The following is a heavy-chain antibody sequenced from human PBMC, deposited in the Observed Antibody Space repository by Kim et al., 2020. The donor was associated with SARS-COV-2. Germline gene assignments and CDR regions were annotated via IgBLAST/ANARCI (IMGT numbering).Heavy chain of an antibody. CDR1: GFTFSSYW. D-gene: IGHD1-1*01. CDR3: ARGSRNDDYFDY. CDR2: INSDGSST. V-gene: IGHV3-74*01. J-gene: IGHJ4*02. Sequence: GGSLRLSCAASGFTFSSYWIHWVRQAPGKGLVWVSRINSDGSSTSYADSVKGRFTISRDNAKNTLYLQMNSLRAEDTAVFYCARGSRNDDYFDYWGQGTLVTVSS.